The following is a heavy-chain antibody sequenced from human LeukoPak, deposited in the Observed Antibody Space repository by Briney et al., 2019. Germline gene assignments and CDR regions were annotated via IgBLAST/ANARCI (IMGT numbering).Heavy chain of an antibody. Sequence: PGGSLRLSCAASGFTFSGYAMNWVRQASGKGLEWVGRIRSKANNYATAYAASVKGRFTVSRDDSKNTAYLQMNSLKTEGTAVYYCTRFYDFGLDYWGQGTMVTVSS. CDR1: GFTFSGYA. J-gene: IGHJ4*02. D-gene: IGHD3-3*01. CDR2: IRSKANNYAT. CDR3: TRFYDFGLDY. V-gene: IGHV3-73*01.